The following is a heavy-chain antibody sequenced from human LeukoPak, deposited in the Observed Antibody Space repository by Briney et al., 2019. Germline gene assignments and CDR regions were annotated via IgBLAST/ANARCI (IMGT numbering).Heavy chain of an antibody. CDR1: RLTFRGYE. CDR2: IAGSGGYI. J-gene: IGHJ4*02. CDR3: ARFRLSNYDILTGYYYYFDY. V-gene: IGHV3-21*01. D-gene: IGHD3-9*01. Sequence: PGGSRRLSGAAIRLTFRGYELNWVRQAPGKGLDWVSSIAGSGGYIYYADSVKGRFTISRDNAKNSLYLQMNSLRAEDTAVYYCARFRLSNYDILTGYYYYFDYWGQGTLVTVSS.